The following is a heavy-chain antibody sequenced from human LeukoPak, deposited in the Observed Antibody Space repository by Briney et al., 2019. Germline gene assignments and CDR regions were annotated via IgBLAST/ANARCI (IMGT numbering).Heavy chain of an antibody. CDR2: ISAYNGNT. Sequence: ASVKVSCKASGYTFTSYGISWVRQAPGQGLEWMGWISAYNGNTNYAQKLQGRVTMTTDTSTSTAYMELRSLRSDDTAVYYCARDRKYGSGKQTYYMDVWGKGTTVTISS. CDR3: ARDRKYGSGKQTYYMDV. CDR1: GYTFTSYG. D-gene: IGHD3-10*01. J-gene: IGHJ6*03. V-gene: IGHV1-18*01.